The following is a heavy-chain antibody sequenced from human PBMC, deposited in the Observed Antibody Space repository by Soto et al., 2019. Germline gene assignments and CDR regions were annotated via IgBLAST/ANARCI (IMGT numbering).Heavy chain of an antibody. V-gene: IGHV3-30-3*01. CDR1: GFTFSSYA. Sequence: QVQLVESGGGVVQPGRSLRLSCAASGFTFSSYAMHWVRQAPGKGLEWVAVISYDGSNKYYADSVKGRFTISRDNSKNTLYLQMNSLRAEDTAVYYCARTCYGSGSICTYYGMDVWGHGTTVTVSS. J-gene: IGHJ6*02. CDR3: ARTCYGSGSICTYYGMDV. D-gene: IGHD3-10*01. CDR2: ISYDGSNK.